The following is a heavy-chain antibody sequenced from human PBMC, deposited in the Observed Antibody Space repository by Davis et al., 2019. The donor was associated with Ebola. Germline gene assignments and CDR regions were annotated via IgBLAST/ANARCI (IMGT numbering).Heavy chain of an antibody. J-gene: IGHJ4*02. CDR3: AKDEGYSSSSSDY. D-gene: IGHD6-6*01. V-gene: IGHV3-48*04. CDR1: GFTFSSYS. Sequence: PGGSLRLSCAASGFTFSSYSMNWVRQAPGKGLEWVSYISSSSSTIYYADSVKGRFTISRDNAKNSLYLQMNSLRAEDTAVYYCAKDEGYSSSSSDYWGQGTLVTVSS. CDR2: ISSSSSTI.